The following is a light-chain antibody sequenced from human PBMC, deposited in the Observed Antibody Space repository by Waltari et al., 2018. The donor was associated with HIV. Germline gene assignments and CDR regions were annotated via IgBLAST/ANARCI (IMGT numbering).Light chain of an antibody. CDR2: EDN. Sequence: SSELTQPPSVSVSPGQTARITCSGDALPQKSAYWYQQKSGQAPVLVIYEDNKRPSGIPERFSGSSSGTMATLTISGAQVEDEADYFCYSTDSSPNHRGVFGGGTILTVL. CDR3: YSTDSSPNHRGV. CDR1: ALPQKS. J-gene: IGLJ2*01. V-gene: IGLV3-10*01.